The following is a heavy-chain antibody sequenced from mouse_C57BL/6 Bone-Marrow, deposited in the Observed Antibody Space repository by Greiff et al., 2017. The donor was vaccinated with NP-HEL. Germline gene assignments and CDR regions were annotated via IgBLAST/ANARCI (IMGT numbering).Heavy chain of an antibody. J-gene: IGHJ2*01. CDR2: ISSGSSTI. V-gene: IGHV5-17*01. CDR1: GFTFSDYG. D-gene: IGHD3-2*02. Sequence: EVKLMESGGGLVKPGGSLKLSCAASGFTFSDYGMHWVRQAPEKGLEWVAYISSGSSTIYYADTVKGRFTISRDNAKNTLFLQMTSLRSEDTAMYYCARGAQAPYWGKGTTLTGSS. CDR3: ARGAQAPY.